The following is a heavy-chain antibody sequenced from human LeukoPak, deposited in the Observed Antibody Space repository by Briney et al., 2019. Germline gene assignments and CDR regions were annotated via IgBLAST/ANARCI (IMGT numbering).Heavy chain of an antibody. D-gene: IGHD3-22*01. CDR1: GFTFSDYY. CDR2: ISSSGSTI. CDR3: ARDYYDSSGYYYFDY. V-gene: IGHV3-11*04. Sequence: PGGSLRLSCAASGFTFSDYYMSWIRQAPGKGLEWVSYISSSGSTIYYADSVKGRFTISRDNAKNSLYLQMNSLRAEDTAVYYCARDYYDSSGYYYFDYRGQGTLVTVSS. J-gene: IGHJ4*02.